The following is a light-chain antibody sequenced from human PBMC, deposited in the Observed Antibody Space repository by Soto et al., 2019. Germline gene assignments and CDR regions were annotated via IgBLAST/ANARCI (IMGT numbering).Light chain of an antibody. Sequence: SELTQPPSVSVAPGKTARITCGGNNIGSKSVHWYQQKPGQAPVLVIYYDTDRPSGIPERFSGSNSGNTATLTISRVEAGDEADYYCQVWDSSSDHVIFGGGTKLTVL. CDR3: QVWDSSSDHVI. V-gene: IGLV3-21*04. CDR1: NIGSKS. CDR2: YDT. J-gene: IGLJ2*01.